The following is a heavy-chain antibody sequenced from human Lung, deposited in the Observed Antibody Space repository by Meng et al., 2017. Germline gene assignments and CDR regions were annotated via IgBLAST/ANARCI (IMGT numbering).Heavy chain of an antibody. CDR3: AREKSPGHFDY. J-gene: IGHJ4*02. CDR2: INPDAGGT. Sequence: QVQLVQSGADVKKPGASVTLSCKASGYTFTTYFLPWVRQAPGQGLEWVGTINPDAGGTNYALILQGRVSMARDTSTSTVFLELSSLKSGDTAVYYCAREKSPGHFDYWGQGTLVTVSS. V-gene: IGHV1-46*01. CDR1: GYTFTTYF.